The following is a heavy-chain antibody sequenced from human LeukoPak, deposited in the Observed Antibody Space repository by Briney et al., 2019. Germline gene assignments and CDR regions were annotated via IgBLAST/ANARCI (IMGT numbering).Heavy chain of an antibody. Sequence: SETLSLTCTVSGGSISSYYWSWIRQPPGKGLEWIGSIYHSGSTYYNPSLKSRVTISLDMSKNQFSLKLSSVTAADTAVYYCARDHYYDSSGYCDYWGQGTLVTVSS. D-gene: IGHD3-22*01. V-gene: IGHV4-38-2*02. CDR1: GGSISSYY. J-gene: IGHJ4*02. CDR3: ARDHYYDSSGYCDY. CDR2: IYHSGST.